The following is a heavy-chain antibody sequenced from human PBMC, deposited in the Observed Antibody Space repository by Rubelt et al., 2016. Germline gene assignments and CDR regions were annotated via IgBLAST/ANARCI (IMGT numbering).Heavy chain of an antibody. V-gene: IGHV1-18*01. CDR3: ARSKDTAMVTDADWYFDL. J-gene: IGHJ2*01. Sequence: QVQLVQSGAEVKKPGASVKVSCKASGYTFTSYGISWVRQAPGQGLEWMGWISAYNGNTNYAQKLQGRVTITRDTSASTAYMQLSSLRSEDTAVYYCARSKDTAMVTDADWYFDLWGRGTLVTVSS. D-gene: IGHD5-18*01. CDR1: GYTFTSYG. CDR2: ISAYNGNT.